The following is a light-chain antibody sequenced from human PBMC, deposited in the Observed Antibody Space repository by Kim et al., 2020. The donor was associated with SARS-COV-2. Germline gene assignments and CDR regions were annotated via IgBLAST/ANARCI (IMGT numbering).Light chain of an antibody. CDR2: DVS. J-gene: IGLJ2*01. CDR3: SSYTSSSTLVV. Sequence: QSIPLSCTGTGSAVGGYNYVSWYQQHPGKAPKLMIYDVSNRPSGVSNRFSGSKSGNTASLTISGLQAEDEADYYCSSYTSSSTLVVFGGGTQLTVL. CDR1: GSAVGGYNY. V-gene: IGLV2-14*03.